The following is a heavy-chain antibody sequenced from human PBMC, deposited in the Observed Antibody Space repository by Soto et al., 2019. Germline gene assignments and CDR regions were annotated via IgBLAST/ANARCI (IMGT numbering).Heavy chain of an antibody. CDR1: GGTFSGYT. CDR3: ARGAVGGVPTQYYFDY. CDR2: ITPTLGLT. J-gene: IGHJ4*02. Sequence: GASVKVSCKASGGTFSGYTISWVRQAPGQGLEWMGRITPTLGLTNYAQKFQGRVTFTADKSTSTAYMELSSLRSEDTAVYYCARGAVGGVPTQYYFDYWAQGTLVTVSS. D-gene: IGHD2-8*02. V-gene: IGHV1-69*02.